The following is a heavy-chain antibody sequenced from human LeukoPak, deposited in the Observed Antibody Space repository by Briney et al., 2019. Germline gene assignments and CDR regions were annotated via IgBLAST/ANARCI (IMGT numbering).Heavy chain of an antibody. CDR2: IYSGGST. CDR3: ARLFYGGNPEYFDY. V-gene: IGHV3-53*04. J-gene: IGHJ4*02. D-gene: IGHD4-23*01. CDR1: GFTLSSIY. Sequence: SGGSLRLSCAAAGFTLSSIYMSWVRQAPGKGLEWVSVIYSGGSTYYADSVKGRFTISRHNSKNTLYLQTNSLRAEDTAVYYCARLFYGGNPEYFDYWGQGTLVTVSS.